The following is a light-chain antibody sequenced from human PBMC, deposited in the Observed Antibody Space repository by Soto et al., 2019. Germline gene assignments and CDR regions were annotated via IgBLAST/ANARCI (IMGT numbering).Light chain of an antibody. V-gene: IGKV3-15*01. CDR3: QQYNNWPRG. Sequence: EIVMTQSPATLSVSPGERATLSCRASQSVSSNLAWYQQKPGQAPRLLIYGASTRATGLPARFSGSGSGTEFTLTISSLQSEDFAVYYCQQYNNWPRGFGQGTKVEIK. J-gene: IGKJ1*01. CDR2: GAS. CDR1: QSVSSN.